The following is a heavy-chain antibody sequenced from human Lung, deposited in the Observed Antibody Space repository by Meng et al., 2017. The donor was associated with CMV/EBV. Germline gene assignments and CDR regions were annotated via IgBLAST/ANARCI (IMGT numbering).Heavy chain of an antibody. CDR1: GYTFTGYN. J-gene: IGHJ6*02. D-gene: IGHD3-10*01. V-gene: IGHV1-2*02. Sequence: ASVKVSCKASGYTFTGYNIHWVRQAPGQGLEWMGWINPNTGDTKYAQKFQGRVTLTRDTSISTAYMELSRLKSDDTAVFFCARLFHTSLGTNYYYGMDVWGQGXTVTVSS. CDR2: INPNTGDT. CDR3: ARLFHTSLGTNYYYGMDV.